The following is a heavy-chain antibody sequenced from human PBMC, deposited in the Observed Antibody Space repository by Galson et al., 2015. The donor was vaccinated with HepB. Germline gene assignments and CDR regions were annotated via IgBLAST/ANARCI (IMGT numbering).Heavy chain of an antibody. J-gene: IGHJ6*02. D-gene: IGHD3-10*01. Sequence: SLRLSCAASGFTFSSYGMHWVRQAPGKGLEWVAFIRYDGSNKYYADSVKGRSTISRDNSKNTLYLQMNSLRAEDTAVYYCAKCLSSGRVYYYYGMDVWGQGTTVTVSS. CDR2: IRYDGSNK. V-gene: IGHV3-30*02. CDR1: GFTFSSYG. CDR3: AKCLSSGRVYYYYGMDV.